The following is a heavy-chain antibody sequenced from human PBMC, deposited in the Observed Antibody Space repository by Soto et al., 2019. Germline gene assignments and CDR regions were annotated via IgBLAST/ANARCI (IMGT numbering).Heavy chain of an antibody. J-gene: IGHJ4*02. D-gene: IGHD5-18*01. CDR3: ARGSDTAMVTFDY. Sequence: SETLSLTCAVSGYSISSGYYWGWLRQPPGKGLEWIGSIYHGGSTYYNPSLKSRVTISVDTSKNQFSLKLSSVTAADTAVYYCARGSDTAMVTFDYWGQGTLVTVSS. V-gene: IGHV4-38-2*01. CDR2: IYHGGST. CDR1: GYSISSGYY.